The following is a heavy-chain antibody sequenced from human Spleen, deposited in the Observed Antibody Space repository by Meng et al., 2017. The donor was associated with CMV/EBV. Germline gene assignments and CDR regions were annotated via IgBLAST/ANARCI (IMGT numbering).Heavy chain of an antibody. CDR2: IRSKANSYAT. CDR1: FSGFG. CDR3: TSSTWYSGSYYEAFDI. J-gene: IGHJ3*02. D-gene: IGHD1-26*01. Sequence: FSGFGMHWVRQASGKGLEWVGRIRSKANSYATAYAASVKGRFTISRDDSKNTAYLQMNSLKTEDTAVYYCTSSTWYSGSYYEAFDIWGQGTMVTVSS. V-gene: IGHV3-73*01.